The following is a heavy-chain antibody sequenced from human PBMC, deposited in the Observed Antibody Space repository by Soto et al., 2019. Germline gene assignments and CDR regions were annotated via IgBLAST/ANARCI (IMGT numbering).Heavy chain of an antibody. D-gene: IGHD1-26*01. Sequence: QVQLVQSGAEVKKPGASVTVSCKASGYTFTSYGFSWVRQDPGQGLEWMGWISAYNGNTNYAQKLQGRVTMTTDTSTSTAYMELRSLRSDDTAVYYCAREGSPPYYSYGMYVWGQGTTVTVSS. CDR2: ISAYNGNT. CDR1: GYTFTSYG. J-gene: IGHJ6*02. V-gene: IGHV1-18*01. CDR3: AREGSPPYYSYGMYV.